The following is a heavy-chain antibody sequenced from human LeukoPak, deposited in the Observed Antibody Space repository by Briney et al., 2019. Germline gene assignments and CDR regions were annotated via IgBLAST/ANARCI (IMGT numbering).Heavy chain of an antibody. D-gene: IGHD2-2*01. Sequence: PGGSLRLSCAASGFTFSSYAMSWVRQAPGKGLEWVSAISGSGGSTYYAGSVKGRFTISRDNSKNTLYRQMNSLRAEDTAVYYCAKDFYCSSTSCYGGGYWGQGTLVTVSS. CDR1: GFTFSSYA. J-gene: IGHJ4*02. CDR2: ISGSGGST. CDR3: AKDFYCSSTSCYGGGY. V-gene: IGHV3-23*01.